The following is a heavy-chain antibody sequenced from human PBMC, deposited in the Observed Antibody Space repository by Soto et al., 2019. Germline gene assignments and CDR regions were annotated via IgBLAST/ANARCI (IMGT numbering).Heavy chain of an antibody. J-gene: IGHJ4*02. Sequence: PSETLSLTCTVSGGSISSYYWSWIRQPPGKGLEWIGYIYYSGSTNYNPSLKSRVTISVDRSKNQFSLKLSSVTAADTAVYYCARYKAKTYYYDSSGFDYWGQGTLVTVSS. V-gene: IGHV4-59*12. CDR1: GGSISSYY. D-gene: IGHD3-22*01. CDR3: ARYKAKTYYYDSSGFDY. CDR2: IYYSGST.